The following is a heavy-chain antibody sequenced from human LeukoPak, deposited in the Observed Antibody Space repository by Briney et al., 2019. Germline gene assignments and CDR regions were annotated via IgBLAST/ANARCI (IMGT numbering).Heavy chain of an antibody. Sequence: GRSLRLSCAASGFTFSSYGMNWVRQAPGRGLEWVSSISISSSYIYYADSVKGRFTISRDNAKNSLFLQMNSLRAEDTAVYYCARESGQNAFDIWGQGTMVTVSS. V-gene: IGHV3-21*01. CDR1: GFTFSSYG. J-gene: IGHJ3*02. CDR3: ARESGQNAFDI. CDR2: ISISSSYI. D-gene: IGHD2-8*02.